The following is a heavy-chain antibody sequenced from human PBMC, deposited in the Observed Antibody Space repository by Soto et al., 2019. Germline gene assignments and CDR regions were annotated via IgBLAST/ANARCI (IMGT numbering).Heavy chain of an antibody. Sequence: GGSLRLCCVSTVFTFSIHEMNWIRQTPGKRLEWIAKISGSGSTINYADSVKGRFTISIDNVQRTLHLQMDSLRVEDTGVYYCARGGVYWGRGTLVTVSS. D-gene: IGHD2-8*01. CDR1: VFTFSIHE. CDR3: ARGGVY. V-gene: IGHV3-48*03. J-gene: IGHJ1*01. CDR2: ISGSGSTI.